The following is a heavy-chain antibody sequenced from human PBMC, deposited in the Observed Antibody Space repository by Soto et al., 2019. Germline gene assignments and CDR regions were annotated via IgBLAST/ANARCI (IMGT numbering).Heavy chain of an antibody. CDR2: ISSSLGHT. J-gene: IGHJ4*02. D-gene: IGHD1-1*01. Sequence: PWGSLILSCACSGFDFSDFHISWVRQAPGKGLEWISYISSSLGHTYYADSVKGRFTISRDNARSSVFLEMSDLRSDDTAVYYCAANWNFGLNFWGQGTLVTVSS. CDR3: AANWNFGLNF. CDR1: GFDFSDFH. V-gene: IGHV3-11*03.